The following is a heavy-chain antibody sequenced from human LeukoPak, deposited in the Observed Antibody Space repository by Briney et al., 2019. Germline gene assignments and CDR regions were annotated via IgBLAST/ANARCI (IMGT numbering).Heavy chain of an antibody. CDR1: GFTFSSYG. D-gene: IGHD5-12*01. V-gene: IGHV3-23*01. J-gene: IGHJ4*02. Sequence: GGTLRLSCAASGFTFSSYGMSWVRQAPGKGLEWVSAISASGGSTYYADSVKGRFTISRDNSKNTLYLQMNSLRAEDTAVYYCARGPSGYHNTGGQGTLVTVSS. CDR3: ARGPSGYHNT. CDR2: ISASGGST.